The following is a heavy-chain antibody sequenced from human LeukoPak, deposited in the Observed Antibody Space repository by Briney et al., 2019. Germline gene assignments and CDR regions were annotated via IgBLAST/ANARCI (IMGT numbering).Heavy chain of an antibody. D-gene: IGHD3-22*01. CDR1: GFTFRSYE. J-gene: IGHJ4*02. V-gene: IGHV3-48*03. Sequence: PGGSLRLSCAASGFTFRSYEMNWVRQAPGKGLEWVSYISPSGSTIYYADSVKGRFTISRDNAKNSLYLQMNSLKAEDTAVYYCARDLQTYYYDSSGYEYWGQGTLVTVSS. CDR2: ISPSGSTI. CDR3: ARDLQTYYYDSSGYEY.